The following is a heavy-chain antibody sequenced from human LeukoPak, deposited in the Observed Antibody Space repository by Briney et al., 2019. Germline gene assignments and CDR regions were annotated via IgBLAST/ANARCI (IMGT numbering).Heavy chain of an antibody. CDR1: GGSFSGYY. CDR3: ARGGYNWNDFDY. Sequence: SETLSLTCAAYGGSFSGYYWSWIRQPPGKGLEWIGEINHSGSTNYNPSLKSRVTISVDTSKNQFSLKLSPVTAADTAVYYCARGGYNWNDFDYWGQGTLVTVSS. D-gene: IGHD1-1*01. CDR2: INHSGST. J-gene: IGHJ4*02. V-gene: IGHV4-34*01.